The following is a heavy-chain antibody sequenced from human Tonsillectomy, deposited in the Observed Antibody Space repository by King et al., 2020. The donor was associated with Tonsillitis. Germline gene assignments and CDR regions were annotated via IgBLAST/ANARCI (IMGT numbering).Heavy chain of an antibody. D-gene: IGHD6-13*01. CDR3: AKLVAYPGSWFYFDS. CDR1: GFTFSSSA. J-gene: IGHJ4*02. Sequence: VQLVESGGGLVQPGGSLRLSCAASGFTFSSSAMSWVRQAPGQGLEWVSALTSVGGSTHYAAFVTGRFTISRENPKNTLYLQMHRLNAEDTAVYYCAKLVAYPGSWFYFDSWGQGTLVTVSS. CDR2: LTSVGGST. V-gene: IGHV3-23*04.